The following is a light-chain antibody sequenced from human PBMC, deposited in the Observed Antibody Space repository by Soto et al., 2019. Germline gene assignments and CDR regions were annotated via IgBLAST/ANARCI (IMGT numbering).Light chain of an antibody. Sequence: QSALTQPASVSGSPGQSIAISCTGTSSDVGGYNYVSWYQQYPGKAPKLMIYEVSNRPSGVSNCFSGSKSGNTASLTISGLQAEDEADYYCSSHTSSNTHVVFGGGTKLTVL. V-gene: IGLV2-14*01. CDR1: SSDVGGYNY. CDR3: SSHTSSNTHVV. J-gene: IGLJ2*01. CDR2: EVS.